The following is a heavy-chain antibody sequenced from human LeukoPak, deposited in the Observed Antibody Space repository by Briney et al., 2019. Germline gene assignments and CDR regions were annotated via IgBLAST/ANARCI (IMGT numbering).Heavy chain of an antibody. D-gene: IGHD6-13*01. J-gene: IGHJ4*02. Sequence: ASVKVSCKASGGTFSSYAISWVRQAPGQGLEWMGWISAYNGNTNYAQKLQGRVTMTTDTSTSTAYMELRSLRSDDTAVYYCAREDGSWGLDYWGQGTLVTVSS. CDR2: ISAYNGNT. CDR3: AREDGSWGLDY. V-gene: IGHV1-18*01. CDR1: GGTFSSYA.